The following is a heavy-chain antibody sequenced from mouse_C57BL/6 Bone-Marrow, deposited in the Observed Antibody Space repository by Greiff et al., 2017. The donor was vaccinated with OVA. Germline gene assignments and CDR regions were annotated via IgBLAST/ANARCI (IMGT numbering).Heavy chain of an antibody. CDR1: GFSLTSYG. Sequence: VQLQQSGPGLVQPSQSLSITCTVSGFSLTSYGVHWVRQSPGKGLEWLGVIWRGGSTDYNAAFMSRLSITKDNSKSQVFFKMNSLQADDTAIYYCAITYYSNYGAMDYWGQGTSVTVSS. CDR2: IWRGGST. J-gene: IGHJ4*01. D-gene: IGHD2-5*01. CDR3: AITYYSNYGAMDY. V-gene: IGHV2-5*01.